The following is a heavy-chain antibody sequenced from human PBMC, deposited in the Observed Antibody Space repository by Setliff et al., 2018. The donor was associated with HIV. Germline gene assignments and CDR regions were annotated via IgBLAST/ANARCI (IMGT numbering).Heavy chain of an antibody. CDR1: GYMFGPYG. CDR2: ITDDNRDT. Sequence: ASVKVSCKASGYMFGPYGFSWVRQVPGQRPEWMGWITDDNRDTHSARNFQGRITLTTDISSTTAYMELGSLTSDDTAVYYCVRDEKRAAGGTLYYFDLWVQGTLVTVSS. D-gene: IGHD1-1*01. CDR3: VRDEKRAAGGTLYYFDL. V-gene: IGHV1-18*01. J-gene: IGHJ4*02.